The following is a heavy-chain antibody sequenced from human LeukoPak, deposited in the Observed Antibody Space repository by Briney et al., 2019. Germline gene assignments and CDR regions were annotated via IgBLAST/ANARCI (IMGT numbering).Heavy chain of an antibody. CDR3: AKEGYSYGSLHFDY. CDR2: ISYDGSNK. CDR1: GFTFSSYG. J-gene: IGHJ4*02. V-gene: IGHV3-30*18. Sequence: GRSLRLSCVASGFTFSSYGMHWVRQAPGKGLEWVAVISYDGSNKYYADSVKGRFTISRDNSKNTLYLQMNSLRAEDTAVYYCAKEGYSYGSLHFDYWGQGTLVTVSS. D-gene: IGHD5-18*01.